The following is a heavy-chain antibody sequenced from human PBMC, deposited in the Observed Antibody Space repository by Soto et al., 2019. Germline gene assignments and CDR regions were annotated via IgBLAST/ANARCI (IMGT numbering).Heavy chain of an antibody. V-gene: IGHV1-3*01. CDR1: GYTFTSYA. CDR3: ARGSEPAYSTWYINGDY. J-gene: IGHJ4*02. CDR2: INAGNGNT. Sequence: QVQHVQSGTEVKKPGASVRVSCKASGYTFTSYAIHWVRQAPGQRLEGMGWINAGNGNTEYSQKFQDRVTIARDTSTNTADLHVTSLRFEDTAVYYCARGSEPAYSTWYINGDYWGQGTLVTVSS. D-gene: IGHD6-13*01.